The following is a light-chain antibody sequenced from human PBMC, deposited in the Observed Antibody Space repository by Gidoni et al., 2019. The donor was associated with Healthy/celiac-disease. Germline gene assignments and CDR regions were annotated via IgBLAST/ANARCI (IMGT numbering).Light chain of an antibody. CDR2: QDS. CDR3: QAWDSSTVV. Sequence: SYELTQPPSVSVSPGQTASTTGSGDKLGVKDACWYQQKPGQSPVLVIYQDSQRPSGIPGRFSGSNSGNTATLTISGTQAMDEADYYCQAWDSSTVVFGGGTKLXVX. CDR1: KLGVKD. J-gene: IGLJ2*01. V-gene: IGLV3-1*01.